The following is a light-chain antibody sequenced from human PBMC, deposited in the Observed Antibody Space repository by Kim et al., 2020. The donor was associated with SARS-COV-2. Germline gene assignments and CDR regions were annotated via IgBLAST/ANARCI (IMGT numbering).Light chain of an antibody. CDR2: EVS. Sequence: GQVVTISCTGTSSDVGGYNYVSWYQQHPGKAPKLMIYEVSKRPSGVPDRFSGSKSGNTASLTVSGLQAEDEADYYCSSYAGSNNWVFGGGTQLTVL. CDR3: SSYAGSNNWV. J-gene: IGLJ3*02. CDR1: SSDVGGYNY. V-gene: IGLV2-8*01.